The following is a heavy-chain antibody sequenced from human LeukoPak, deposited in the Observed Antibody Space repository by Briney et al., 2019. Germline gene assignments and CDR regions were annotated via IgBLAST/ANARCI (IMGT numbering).Heavy chain of an antibody. CDR2: INPNSGGT. V-gene: IGHV1-2*02. D-gene: IGHD6-13*01. J-gene: IGHJ1*01. CDR3: ASYSSSWYAEYFQH. CDR1: GYTITDYY. Sequence: ASVKVSCKASGYTITDYYLHRVRQAPGQGLEWMGWINPNSGGTNYAQKFQGRVTMTRDTSISTAYMELSRLRSDDTAVYYCASYSSSWYAEYFQHWGQGTLVTVSS.